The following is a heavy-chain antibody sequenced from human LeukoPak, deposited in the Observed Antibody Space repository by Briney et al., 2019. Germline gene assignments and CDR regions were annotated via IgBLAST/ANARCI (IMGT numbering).Heavy chain of an antibody. V-gene: IGHV4-59*08. D-gene: IGHD3-10*01. Sequence: PSETLSLTCTVSGGSISKYYWRWIRQPPGQGLEWLGYIHYSGNTNYNPSLQSRVTMSVDTSKNYFSLKVRFVTAADTAIYFCARHRLTNRWSGDFQHWGQGTLVTVSS. CDR2: IHYSGNT. CDR1: GGSISKYY. CDR3: ARHRLTNRWSGDFQH. J-gene: IGHJ1*01.